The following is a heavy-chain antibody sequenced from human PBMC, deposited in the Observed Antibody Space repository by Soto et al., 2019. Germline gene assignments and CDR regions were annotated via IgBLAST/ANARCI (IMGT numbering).Heavy chain of an antibody. CDR2: IIPIFNTT. Sequence: QVQLVQSGAEVKTPGSSLKVSCTVSGSRFSNYVISWVRQAPGHGLEWLGRIIPIFNTTQYAQTFQGRVTITADKATKTAFLELSSLRSDDTAVYYCAREGRGKKAGYNGLVSLGYWGQGTLVPVSS. D-gene: IGHD2-2*02. CDR3: AREGRGKKAGYNGLVSLGY. V-gene: IGHV1-69*06. CDR1: GSRFSNYV. J-gene: IGHJ4*02.